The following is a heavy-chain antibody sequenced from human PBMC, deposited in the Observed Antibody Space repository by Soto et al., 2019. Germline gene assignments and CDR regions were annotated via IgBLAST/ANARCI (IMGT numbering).Heavy chain of an antibody. CDR1: GGSVSSGSYY. D-gene: IGHD6-13*01. Sequence: PSETLSLTCTVSGGSVSSGSYYWSWIRQPPGKGLEWIGYIYYSGSTNYNPSLKSRVTISVDTSKNQFSLKLSSVTAADTAVYYCARDPIAAAYYYYYGMDFLGQGATVTVFS. V-gene: IGHV4-61*01. CDR3: ARDPIAAAYYYYYGMDF. CDR2: IYYSGST. J-gene: IGHJ6*02.